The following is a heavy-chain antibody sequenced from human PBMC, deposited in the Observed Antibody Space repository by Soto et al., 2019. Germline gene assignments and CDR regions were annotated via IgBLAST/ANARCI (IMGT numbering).Heavy chain of an antibody. CDR1: GCTFSSYA. Sequence: EVQLLESGGGLVQPGGSLRLSCAASGCTFSSYAMSWVRQAPGKGLEWVSAISGSGANTYYADSVKGRFTISRDNSKNTLYLQMNSLRAEDSAMYYCVRERSGYSYADSWGQGTLVTVSS. CDR3: VRERSGYSYADS. CDR2: ISGSGANT. V-gene: IGHV3-23*01. D-gene: IGHD5-18*01. J-gene: IGHJ4*02.